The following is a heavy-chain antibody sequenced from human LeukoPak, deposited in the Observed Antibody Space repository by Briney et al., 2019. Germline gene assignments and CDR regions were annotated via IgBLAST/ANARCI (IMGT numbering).Heavy chain of an antibody. Sequence: GASVKVSCKASGYTFINYGFSWVRQAPGQGLEWMGWISAYNGDTKYAPNFQGRVIMTTDTATSTGYMELRSLKSDDTAVYYCARDQGIVTRYRLDHWGQGTRVTVSS. CDR3: ARDQGIVTRYRLDH. CDR2: ISAYNGDT. J-gene: IGHJ4*02. V-gene: IGHV1-18*01. D-gene: IGHD3-9*01. CDR1: GYTFINYG.